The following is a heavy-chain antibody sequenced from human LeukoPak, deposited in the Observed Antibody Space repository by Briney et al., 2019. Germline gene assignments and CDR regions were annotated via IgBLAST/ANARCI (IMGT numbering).Heavy chain of an antibody. CDR1: GFTFSNAW. V-gene: IGHV3-15*01. Sequence: NPGGSLRLSCAASGFTFSNAWMSWVRQAPGKGLEWVGRIRTKTDGGTTDYAAPVKGRFTISRDDSKNTLYLQMNGLKTEDTAVYYCTTENDYSSGSYYGLFQHWGQGTLVTVSS. J-gene: IGHJ1*01. CDR3: TTENDYSSGSYYGLFQH. CDR2: IRTKTDGGTT. D-gene: IGHD3-10*01.